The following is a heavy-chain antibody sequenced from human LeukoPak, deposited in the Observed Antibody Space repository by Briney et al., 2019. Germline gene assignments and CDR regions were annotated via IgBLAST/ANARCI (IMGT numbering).Heavy chain of an antibody. CDR2: FHYGGTT. V-gene: IGHV4-39*01. CDR3: ARRSLYSSPR. D-gene: IGHD4-11*01. Sequence: SETLSLTCTVSDDSISSSSYYWAWIRQPPGKGLEWIGSFHYGGTTHYSPSLKSRVTVAVDTSRNQFSLRLSSVGAEDTAVYCARRSLYSSPRWGQGTLVTVSS. CDR1: DDSISSSSYY. J-gene: IGHJ4*02.